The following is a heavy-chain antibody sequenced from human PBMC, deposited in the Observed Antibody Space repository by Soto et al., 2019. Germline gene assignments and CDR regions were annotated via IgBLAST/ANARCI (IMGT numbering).Heavy chain of an antibody. CDR2: IYSGGRT. D-gene: IGHD5-12*01. Sequence: EVQLVESGGGLIHPGGSLRLSCAASGFTVSSNYMSWARQAPGKGLEWVSTIYSGGRTFYADSVKGRFTISRDSSKNTLYLEMNSLRAEDTAVYYCARDGAMATYFEYFQHWGQGTLVTVSS. V-gene: IGHV3-53*01. CDR3: ARDGAMATYFEYFQH. CDR1: GFTVSSNY. J-gene: IGHJ1*01.